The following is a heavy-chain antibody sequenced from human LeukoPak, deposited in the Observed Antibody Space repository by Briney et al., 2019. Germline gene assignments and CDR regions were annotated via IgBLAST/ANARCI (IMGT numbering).Heavy chain of an antibody. D-gene: IGHD2-21*02. Sequence: PGRSLRLSCAASGFTFSSYDLHWVRQAPGKGLEWVAVISYDGSNKYYADSVKGRFTISRDNSKNTLYLQMNSLRAEDTAVYYCAKDVGGDPNYHYFDYWGQGTLVTVSS. CDR2: ISYDGSNK. CDR3: AKDVGGDPNYHYFDY. CDR1: GFTFSSYD. V-gene: IGHV3-30*18. J-gene: IGHJ4*02.